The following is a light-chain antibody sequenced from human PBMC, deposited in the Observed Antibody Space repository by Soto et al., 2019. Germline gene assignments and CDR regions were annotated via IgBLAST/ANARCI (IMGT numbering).Light chain of an antibody. V-gene: IGLV4-69*01. CDR2: LNSDGSH. CDR1: SGHSSYA. J-gene: IGLJ2*01. CDR3: QTWGTGTVV. Sequence: QSVLTQSPSASASPGASVKLTCTLSSGHSSYAIAWHQPQPEEGPRYLMKLNSDGSHSKGDRIPDRFSGSSSGAERYLTIASLQSEDEADYYCQTWGTGTVVFGGGTKLTVL.